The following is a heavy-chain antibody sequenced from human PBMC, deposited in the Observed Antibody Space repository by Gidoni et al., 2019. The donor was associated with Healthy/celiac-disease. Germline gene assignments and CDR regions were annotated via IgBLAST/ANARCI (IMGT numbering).Heavy chain of an antibody. CDR3: TTDRYGDYVPHFDY. V-gene: IGHV3-15*01. D-gene: IGHD4-17*01. J-gene: IGHJ4*02. Sequence: EVQLVESGGGLVKPGGSLRLSCAASGFTFSNAWMSWVRQAPGKGLEWVGRIKSKTDGGTTDYAAPVKGRFTISRDDSKNTLYLQMNSLKTEDTAVYYCTTDRYGDYVPHFDYWGQGTLVTVSS. CDR2: IKSKTDGGTT. CDR1: GFTFSNAW.